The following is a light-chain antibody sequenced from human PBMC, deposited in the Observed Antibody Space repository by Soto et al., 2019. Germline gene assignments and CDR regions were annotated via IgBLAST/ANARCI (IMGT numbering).Light chain of an antibody. CDR2: TAS. Sequence: DIQMTQSPSSLSASVGDTVTITCRASQSISSDLNWYQQKPGKAPNLLIYTASILQSGVPSRFSGSGSGTDFTLTISSLQPEDFATYYCQQSYNTPLTFGQGTRLE. V-gene: IGKV1-39*01. CDR1: QSISSD. J-gene: IGKJ5*01. CDR3: QQSYNTPLT.